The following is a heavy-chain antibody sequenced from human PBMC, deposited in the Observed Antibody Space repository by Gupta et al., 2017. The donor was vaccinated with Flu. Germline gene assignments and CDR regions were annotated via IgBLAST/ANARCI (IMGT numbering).Heavy chain of an antibody. CDR2: IYWDDDK. V-gene: IGHV2-5*02. CDR3: AHRATIFGVVIMRETFFFDY. CDR1: GFSLSTSGVG. J-gene: IGHJ4*02. Sequence: QITLKESGPTLVKPTQTLTLTCTFSGFSLSTSGVGVGWIRQPPGKALEWLALIYWDDDKRYSPSLKSRLTITKDTSKNQVVLTMTNMDPVDTATYYCAHRATIFGVVIMRETFFFDYWGQGTLVTVSS. D-gene: IGHD3-3*01.